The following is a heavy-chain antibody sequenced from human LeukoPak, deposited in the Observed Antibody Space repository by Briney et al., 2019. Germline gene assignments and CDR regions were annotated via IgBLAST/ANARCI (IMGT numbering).Heavy chain of an antibody. V-gene: IGHV3-21*06. CDR1: GFTFSSSA. CDR2: ISSSSSYI. J-gene: IGHJ4*02. CDR3: ARGSEWELLSCDY. Sequence: GGSLRLSCAASGFTFSSSAMSWVRQAPGKGLEWVSSISSSSSYIYYADSVKGRFTISRDNAKNSLYLQMNSLRAEDTAVYYCARGSEWELLSCDYWGQGTLVTVSS. D-gene: IGHD1-26*01.